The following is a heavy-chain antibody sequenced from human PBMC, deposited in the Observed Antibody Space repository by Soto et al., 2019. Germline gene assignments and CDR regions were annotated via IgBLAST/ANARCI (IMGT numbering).Heavy chain of an antibody. V-gene: IGHV6-1*01. J-gene: IGHJ4*02. D-gene: IGHD6-19*01. CDR1: GDSISNNTAA. CDR2: TYYRSNWRH. Sequence: SQTLSHTCTISGDSISNNTAAWNWIRSSPSRGLEWLGRTYYRSNWRHDYAVSVKSRITVNPDTSKNHFSLQLNSVTPDDTAVYYCARGVAGSGFDLWGQGTLVTVSS. CDR3: ARGVAGSGFDL.